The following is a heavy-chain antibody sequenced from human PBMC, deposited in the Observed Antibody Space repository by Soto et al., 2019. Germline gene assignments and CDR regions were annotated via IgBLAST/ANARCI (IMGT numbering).Heavy chain of an antibody. CDR3: ASGYSYGYVVY. J-gene: IGHJ4*02. D-gene: IGHD5-18*01. V-gene: IGHV4-30-4*01. Sequence: QVQLQESGPGLVKPSQTLSLTCTVSGGSISSGDYYWSCIRQPPGKGLEWIGYIYYSGSTDYNPSLKSRVTISVDTSKNQCSLKLSSVTAADTAVYYCASGYSYGYVVYWGQGTLVTVSS. CDR1: GGSISSGDYY. CDR2: IYYSGST.